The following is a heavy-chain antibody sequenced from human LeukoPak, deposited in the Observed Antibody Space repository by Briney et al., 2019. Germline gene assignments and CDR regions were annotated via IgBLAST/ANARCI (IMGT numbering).Heavy chain of an antibody. CDR1: GGTFSSYA. J-gene: IGHJ4*02. CDR3: AREAVPYYYDSSGYSHFDY. Sequence: SVKVSCKASGGTFSSYAISWVRQAPGQGLEWMGGIIPIFGTANYAQKFQGRVTITADESMSTAYMELSSLRSEDTAVYYCAREAVPYYYDSSGYSHFDYWGQGTLVTVSS. D-gene: IGHD3-22*01. V-gene: IGHV1-69*13. CDR2: IIPIFGTA.